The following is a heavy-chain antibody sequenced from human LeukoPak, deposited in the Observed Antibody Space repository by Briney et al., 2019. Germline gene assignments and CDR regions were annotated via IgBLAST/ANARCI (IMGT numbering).Heavy chain of an antibody. J-gene: IGHJ4*02. CDR1: GFTFDDHG. D-gene: IGHD6-13*01. Sequence: TGGSLRLSCAASGFTFDDHGMSWVRQAPGKGLEWVSGINWNGGSTGYADSVKGRFTISRDNAKNSLYLQMNSLRAEDTALYYCARDIREIAAAGTSDYWGQGTLVTVSS. V-gene: IGHV3-20*04. CDR3: ARDIREIAAAGTSDY. CDR2: INWNGGST.